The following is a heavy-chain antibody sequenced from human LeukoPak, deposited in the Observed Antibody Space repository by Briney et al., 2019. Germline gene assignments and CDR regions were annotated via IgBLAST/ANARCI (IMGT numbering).Heavy chain of an antibody. CDR2: ISAYNGNT. J-gene: IGHJ4*02. CDR3: ARAYYDFWSGFLSFDY. CDR1: GYTFTSYG. V-gene: IGHV1-18*01. Sequence: GASVKVSCKASGYTFTSYGIRWVRQAPGQGLEWMGWISAYNGNTNYAQKLQGRVTMTTDTSTSTAYMELRSLRSDDTAVYYCARAYYDFWSGFLSFDYWGQGTLVTVSS. D-gene: IGHD3-3*01.